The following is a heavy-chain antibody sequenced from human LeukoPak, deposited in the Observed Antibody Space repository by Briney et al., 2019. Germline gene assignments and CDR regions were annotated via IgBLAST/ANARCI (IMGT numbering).Heavy chain of an antibody. D-gene: IGHD1-26*01. CDR1: GGSFSGYY. V-gene: IGHV4-34*01. CDR2: INHSGST. CDR3: ANSSSGSADY. J-gene: IGHJ4*02. Sequence: SETLSLTCAVYGGSFSGYYWSWIRQPPGKGLEWIGEINHSGSTNYNPSLKSRVTISVDTSKNQFSLKLSSVTAADTAVYYCANSSSGSADYWGQGTLVTVSS.